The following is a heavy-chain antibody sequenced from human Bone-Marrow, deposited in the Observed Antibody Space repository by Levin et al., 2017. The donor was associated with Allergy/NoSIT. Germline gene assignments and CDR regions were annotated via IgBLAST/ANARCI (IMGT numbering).Heavy chain of an antibody. CDR2: IYHSGST. V-gene: IGHV4-38-2*01. CDR1: GYSISSGYY. CDR3: ARKAGWLRLPYWYFDL. Sequence: SETLSLTCAVSGYSISSGYYWGWIRQPPGKGLEWIGSIYHSGSTYYNPSLKSRVTISVDTSKNQFSLKLSSVTAADTAVYYCARKAGWLRLPYWYFDLWGRGTLVTVSS. D-gene: IGHD5-12*01. J-gene: IGHJ2*01.